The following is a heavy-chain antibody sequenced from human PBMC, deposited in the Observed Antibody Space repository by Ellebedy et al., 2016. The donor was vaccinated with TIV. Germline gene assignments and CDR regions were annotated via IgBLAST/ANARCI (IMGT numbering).Heavy chain of an antibody. CDR1: GFSLRSHW. CDR2: INSDGSTT. J-gene: IGHJ3*01. Sequence: GGSLRLSCAASGFSLRSHWMHWVRQAPGKGLLWVSSINSDGSTTRYADSVQGRFTISRDNARNTLYLQTNSLRVEETAVYYWAREIVGSAKGGAFDVWGQGTMVTVSP. V-gene: IGHV3-74*01. CDR3: AREIVGSAKGGAFDV. D-gene: IGHD4/OR15-4a*01.